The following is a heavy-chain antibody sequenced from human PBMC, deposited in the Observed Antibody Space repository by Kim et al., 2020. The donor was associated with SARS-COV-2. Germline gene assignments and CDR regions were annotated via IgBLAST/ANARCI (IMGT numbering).Heavy chain of an antibody. V-gene: IGHV3-33*05. CDR2: ISYDGSNK. CDR1: GFTFSSYG. J-gene: IGHJ4*02. D-gene: IGHD1-1*01. CDR3: ARDARRDGYNWKPNFDY. Sequence: GGSLRLSCAASGFTFSSYGMHWVRQAPGKGLEWVAVISYDGSNKYYADSVKGRFTISRDNSKNTLYLQMNSLRAEDTAVYYCARDARRDGYNWKPNFDYWGQGTLVTVSS.